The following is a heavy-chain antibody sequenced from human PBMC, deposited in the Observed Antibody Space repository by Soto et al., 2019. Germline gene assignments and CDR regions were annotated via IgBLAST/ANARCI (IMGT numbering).Heavy chain of an antibody. CDR1: GFTVSSNY. Sequence: PGGSLRLSCAASGFTVSSNYMSWVRQAPGKGLEWVSVIYIDGSTYYADSVKGRFTISRDNSKNTLYLQMNSLRAEDTAVYYCAREYGIGGAVFDFWGQGTMVPVSS. V-gene: IGHV3-66*01. CDR2: IYIDGST. D-gene: IGHD2-15*01. J-gene: IGHJ3*01. CDR3: AREYGIGGAVFDF.